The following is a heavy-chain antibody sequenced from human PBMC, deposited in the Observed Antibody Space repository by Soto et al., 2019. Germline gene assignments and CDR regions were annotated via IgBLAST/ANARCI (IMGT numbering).Heavy chain of an antibody. Sequence: SETLSLTCAVYGGSFGGYAWSWIRQPPGKGLEWIGEINHSGSTNYNPSLKSRVTISVDKSKNQFSLNLNSVTAADTAVYYCARGRLQYYYYYYMDVWGKGTTVTVSS. CDR2: INHSGST. CDR1: GGSFGGYA. D-gene: IGHD4-4*01. J-gene: IGHJ6*03. V-gene: IGHV4-34*01. CDR3: ARGRLQYYYYYYMDV.